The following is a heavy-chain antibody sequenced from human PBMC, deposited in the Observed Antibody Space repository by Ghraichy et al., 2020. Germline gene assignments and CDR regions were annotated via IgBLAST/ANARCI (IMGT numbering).Heavy chain of an antibody. V-gene: IGHV4-61*01. Sequence: GSLRLSCTVSGDSVSSGRYFWSWIRQPPGKGLEWIGYIYYSGSTNYNPSLKSRVSMSVDTSTNQFSLKVSSVTAADTAVYYCARGFSYYYYSMDVWGQGTTVTVSS. CDR3: ARGFSYYYYSMDV. CDR2: IYYSGST. CDR1: GDSVSSGRYF. J-gene: IGHJ6*02.